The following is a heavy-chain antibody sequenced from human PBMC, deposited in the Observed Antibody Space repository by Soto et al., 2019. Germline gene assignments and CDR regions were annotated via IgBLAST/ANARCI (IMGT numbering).Heavy chain of an antibody. J-gene: IGHJ4*02. Sequence: EVQLVESGGGLVKPGGSLRLSCAASGFTFSSYSMNWVRQAPGKGLEWVSSISSSSSYIYYADSVKGRFTISRDNAKNSLYLQMNSLRDEDTAVYYCARGISRDGYPFDYWGQGTLVTVSS. CDR3: ARGISRDGYPFDY. D-gene: IGHD5-12*01. CDR1: GFTFSSYS. V-gene: IGHV3-21*01. CDR2: ISSSSSYI.